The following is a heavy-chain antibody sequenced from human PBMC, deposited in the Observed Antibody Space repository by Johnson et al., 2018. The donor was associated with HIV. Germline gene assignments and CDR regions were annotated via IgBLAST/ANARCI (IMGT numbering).Heavy chain of an antibody. CDR2: ISWNSGST. CDR1: GFTFDDYA. V-gene: IGHV3-9*01. D-gene: IGHD1-26*01. CDR3: ARDFGLEWELDGAFDI. Sequence: VQLVESGGGLVQPGRSLRLSCAASGFTFDDYAMHWVRQAPGKGLEWVSGISWNSGSTGYADSVKGRFTISRDNAKNSLYLQMNSLRAEDTALYYCARDFGLEWELDGAFDIWGQGTMVTVSS. J-gene: IGHJ3*02.